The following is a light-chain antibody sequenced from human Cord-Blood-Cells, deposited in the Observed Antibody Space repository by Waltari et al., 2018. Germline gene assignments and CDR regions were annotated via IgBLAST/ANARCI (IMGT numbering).Light chain of an antibody. V-gene: IGKV1-33*01. CDR3: QQYDNLPFT. J-gene: IGKJ3*01. Sequence: DIQMNQAPSSWSASVGAIVTITCQASQDISNYLNWYQKKPGKAPKLLIYDASNLETGVPSRFSGSGSGTDFTFTISSLQPEDIATYYCQQYDNLPFTFGPGTKVDIK. CDR2: DAS. CDR1: QDISNY.